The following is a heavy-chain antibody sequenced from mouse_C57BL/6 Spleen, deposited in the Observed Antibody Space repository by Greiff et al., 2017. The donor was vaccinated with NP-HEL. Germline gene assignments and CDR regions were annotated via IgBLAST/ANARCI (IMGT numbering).Heavy chain of an antibody. J-gene: IGHJ4*01. CDR2: IYPRSGNT. V-gene: IGHV1-81*01. Sequence: QVQLKESGAELARPGASVKLSCKASGYTFTSYGISWVKQRTGQGLEWIGEIYPRSGNTYYNEKFKGKATLTADKSSSTAYMELRSLTSEDSAVYFCARSGNLYYYAMDYWGQGTPVTVSS. CDR1: GYTFTSYG. D-gene: IGHD1-1*01. CDR3: ARSGNLYYYAMDY.